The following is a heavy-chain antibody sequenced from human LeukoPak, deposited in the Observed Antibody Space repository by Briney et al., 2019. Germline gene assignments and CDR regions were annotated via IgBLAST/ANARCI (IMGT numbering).Heavy chain of an antibody. V-gene: IGHV3-23*01. CDR3: AGGYCSSTSCPLYY. D-gene: IGHD2-2*01. Sequence: GGSLRLSCAASGFTFSSYAMSWVRQAPGKGLEWVSAISGSGGSTYYADSVKGRFTISRDNSKNTLYLQMNSLRAEDTAVYYCAGGYCSSTSCPLYYWGQGTLVTVSS. CDR2: ISGSGGST. CDR1: GFTFSSYA. J-gene: IGHJ4*02.